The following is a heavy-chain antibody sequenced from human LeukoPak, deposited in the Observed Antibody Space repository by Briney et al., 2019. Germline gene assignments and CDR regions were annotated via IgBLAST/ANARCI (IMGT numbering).Heavy chain of an antibody. Sequence: SETLSLTCTVSGGSISSGSYYWSWIRQPAGKGLEWIGRVSSSGSTNYNPSLNSRVTISLDTSKNQFSLNLNSVTAADTAVYFCARGSLTVDPWGQGTLVTVSS. J-gene: IGHJ5*02. V-gene: IGHV4-61*02. CDR1: GGSISSGSYY. CDR2: VSSSGST. CDR3: ARGSLTVDP.